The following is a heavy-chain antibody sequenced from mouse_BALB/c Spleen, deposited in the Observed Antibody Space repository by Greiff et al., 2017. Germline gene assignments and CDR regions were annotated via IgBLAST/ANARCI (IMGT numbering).Heavy chain of an antibody. V-gene: IGHV5-17*02. Sequence: EVHLVESGGGLVQPGGSRKLSCAASGFTFSSFGMHWVRQAPEKGLEWVAYISSGSSTIYYADTVKGRFTISRDNPKNTLFLQMTSLRSEDTAMYYCARSAPKYFDVWGAGTTVTVSS. CDR1: GFTFSSFG. CDR3: ARSAPKYFDV. J-gene: IGHJ1*01. CDR2: ISSGSSTI.